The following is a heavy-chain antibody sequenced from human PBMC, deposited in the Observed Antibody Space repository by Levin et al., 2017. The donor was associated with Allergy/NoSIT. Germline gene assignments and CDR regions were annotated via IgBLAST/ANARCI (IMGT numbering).Heavy chain of an antibody. J-gene: IGHJ3*02. CDR2: ISYDGSNK. Sequence: PGGSLRLSCAASGFTFSSYTIHWVRQAPGKGLEWVAVISYDGSNKYYADFVKGRITVSRDNSKNTLYLQMNSLRAEDTAVYYCARGVGVTKGDAFDIWGQGTLVSVSS. D-gene: IGHD1-26*01. V-gene: IGHV3-30-3*01. CDR1: GFTFSSYT. CDR3: ARGVGVTKGDAFDI.